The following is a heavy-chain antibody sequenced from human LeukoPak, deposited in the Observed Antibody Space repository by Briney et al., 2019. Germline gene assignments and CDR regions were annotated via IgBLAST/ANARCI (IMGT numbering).Heavy chain of an antibody. J-gene: IGHJ4*02. V-gene: IGHV4-59*08. CDR1: GGSISSYY. CDR3: ARHRYSSGWSDYDY. CDR2: IYYCGST. Sequence: ASETLSLTCTVSGGSISSYYCTWIRQPPEKGLEWIGYIYYCGSTRYNPSLESRVTISVDTSKNQFSLKLSSVTAADTAVYYCARHRYSSGWSDYDYWGQGILVTVSS. D-gene: IGHD6-19*01.